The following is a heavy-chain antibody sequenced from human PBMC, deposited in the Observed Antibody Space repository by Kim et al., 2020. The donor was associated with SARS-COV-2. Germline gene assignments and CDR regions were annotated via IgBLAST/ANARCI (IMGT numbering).Heavy chain of an antibody. J-gene: IGHJ4*02. V-gene: IGHV4-39*07. D-gene: IGHD3-10*01. CDR3: ARDLSRGVALDY. Sequence: YDNPSLKVRVTVSVDTSKNQFSLKLSAVTAADTAVYYCARDLSRGVALDYWGQGTLVTVSS.